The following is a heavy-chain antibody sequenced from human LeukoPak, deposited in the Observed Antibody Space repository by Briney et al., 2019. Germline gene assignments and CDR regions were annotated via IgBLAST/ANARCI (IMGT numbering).Heavy chain of an antibody. V-gene: IGHV3-20*04. CDR1: GFTFDDYG. CDR2: INWNGGST. D-gene: IGHD3-22*01. CDR3: ARSPNCDSSDSRGGRFDYFVFGY. Sequence: GGSLRLSCAASGFTFDDYGMSWVRQAPGKGLEWVSGINWNGGSTGYADSVKGRFTISRDNAKNSLYLQMNSLRAEDTALYYCARSPNCDSSDSRGGRFDYFVFGYWGQGTLVTVSS. J-gene: IGHJ4*02.